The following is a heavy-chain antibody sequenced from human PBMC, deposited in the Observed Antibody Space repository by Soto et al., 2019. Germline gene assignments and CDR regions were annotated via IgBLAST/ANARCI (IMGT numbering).Heavy chain of an antibody. CDR3: ARHHLPRSSSWYVE. CDR1: GFTFSDYY. D-gene: IGHD6-13*01. CDR2: ISSSSSYT. J-gene: IGHJ4*02. V-gene: IGHV3-11*06. Sequence: PGGSLRLSCAASGFTFSDYYMSWIRQAPGKGLEWVSYISSSSSYTNYADSVKGRFTISRDNAKNSLYLQMNSLRAEDTAVYYCARHHLPRSSSWYVEWGQGTLVADS.